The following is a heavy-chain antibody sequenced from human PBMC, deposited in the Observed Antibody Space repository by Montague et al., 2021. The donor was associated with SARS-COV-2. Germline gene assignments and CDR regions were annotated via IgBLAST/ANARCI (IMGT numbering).Heavy chain of an antibody. J-gene: IGHJ4*02. CDR1: GFTFSSYA. Sequence: SLRLSCAASGFTFSSYAMSWVRQAPGKGLEWVSVIYSGGSSTYYADSVKGRFTISRDNSKNTLYLQMNSLRAEDTAVYYCAKSRGIRYDSSGYYYPHDYWGQGTLVTVSS. CDR3: AKSRGIRYDSSGYYYPHDY. V-gene: IGHV3-23*03. CDR2: IYSGGSST. D-gene: IGHD3-22*01.